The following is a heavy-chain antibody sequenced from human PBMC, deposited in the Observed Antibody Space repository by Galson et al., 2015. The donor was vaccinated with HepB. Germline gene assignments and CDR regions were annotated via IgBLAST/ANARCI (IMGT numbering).Heavy chain of an antibody. Sequence: SLRLSCAASGFTFSSYGMHWVRQAPGKGLEWVAVISYDGSNKYYADSVKGRFTISRDNSKNTLYLQMNSLRAEDTAVYYCAKDPGFDLTGYQNYFDYWGQGTLVTVSS. J-gene: IGHJ4*02. CDR3: AKDPGFDLTGYQNYFDY. V-gene: IGHV3-30*18. CDR2: ISYDGSNK. D-gene: IGHD3-9*01. CDR1: GFTFSSYG.